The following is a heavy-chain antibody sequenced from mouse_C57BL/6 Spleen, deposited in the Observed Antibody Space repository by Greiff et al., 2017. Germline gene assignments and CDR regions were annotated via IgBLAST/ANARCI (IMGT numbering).Heavy chain of an antibody. CDR2: INPNYGTT. Sequence: EVKLMESGPELVKPGASVKISCKASGYSFTDYNMNWVKQSNGKSLEWIGVINPNYGTTSYNQKFKVKATLTVDQSSSTAYMQLNSLTSEDSAVYYCAYDYGSSYEDFDYWGQGTTLTVSS. V-gene: IGHV1-39*01. CDR3: AYDYGSSYEDFDY. CDR1: GYSFTDYN. J-gene: IGHJ2*01. D-gene: IGHD1-1*01.